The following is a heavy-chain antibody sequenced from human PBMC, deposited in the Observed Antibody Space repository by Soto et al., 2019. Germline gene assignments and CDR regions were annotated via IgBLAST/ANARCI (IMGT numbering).Heavy chain of an antibody. CDR2: ISPFNGNT. CDR1: GYPFTHYG. Sequence: ASVKVSCTSSGYPFTHYGITWVRQAPGQGLEWMGWISPFNGNTNYGQTLQGRVTLTTDTSTSTVYMELRSLRSDDTAVYYCARELGHQLVDYWGQGTLVTVSS. D-gene: IGHD6-13*01. CDR3: ARELGHQLVDY. V-gene: IGHV1-18*01. J-gene: IGHJ4*02.